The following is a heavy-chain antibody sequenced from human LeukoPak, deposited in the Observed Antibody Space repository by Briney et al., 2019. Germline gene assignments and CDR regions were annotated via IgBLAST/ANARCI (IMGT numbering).Heavy chain of an antibody. CDR1: GFTFDDYA. CDR2: ISWNSGSI. Sequence: GGSLRLSCAASGFTFDDYALHWVRQAPGKGLEWVSGISWNSGSIGYADSVQGRFTISRDNAKNSLYLQMNSLRAEDTALYYCVRDVDRATTTYFDYWGQGTLVTVSS. D-gene: IGHD1-7*01. J-gene: IGHJ4*02. CDR3: VRDVDRATTTYFDY. V-gene: IGHV3-9*01.